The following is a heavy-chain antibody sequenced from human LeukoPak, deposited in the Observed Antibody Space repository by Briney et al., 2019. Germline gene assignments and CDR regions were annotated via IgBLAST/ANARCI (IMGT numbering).Heavy chain of an antibody. CDR1: GFTFSIYW. CDR3: VRDRAVSPFPPDAFDM. J-gene: IGHJ3*02. Sequence: QPGGSLRLSCAASGFTFSIYWMHWVRQAPGKGLVWVSHINSDGSSTSYADSVKGRFTISRDNAKNTLYLQMNSLRAEDTAVYYCVRDRAVSPFPPDAFDMWGQGTMVTVAS. D-gene: IGHD4-17*01. CDR2: INSDGSST. V-gene: IGHV3-74*01.